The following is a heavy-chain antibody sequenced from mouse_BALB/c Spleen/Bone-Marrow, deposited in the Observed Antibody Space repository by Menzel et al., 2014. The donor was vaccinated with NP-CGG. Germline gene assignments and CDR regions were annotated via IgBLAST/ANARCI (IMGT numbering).Heavy chain of an antibody. V-gene: IGHV1-61*01. J-gene: IGHJ2*01. Sequence: AQLQQSGAELVRPGASVKLSCKVPGYSFTSYWMNWVKQRPGQGLEWIGMIHPSDSETRLNQKFKDKATLTVDKSSRTAYMQLSGPTSEDSAVYYCARLGGLRVFDYRGQGTTLTVSS. CDR2: IHPSDSET. CDR1: GYSFTSYW. D-gene: IGHD2-2*01. CDR3: ARLGGLRVFDY.